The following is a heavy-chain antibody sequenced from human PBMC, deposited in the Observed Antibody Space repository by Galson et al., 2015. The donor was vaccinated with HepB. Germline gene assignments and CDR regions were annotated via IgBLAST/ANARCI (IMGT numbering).Heavy chain of an antibody. CDR1: GFTFSSYS. CDR2: ISRDNTHI. V-gene: IGHV3-21*01. D-gene: IGHD2-2*01. Sequence: SLRLSCAASGFTFSSYSMNWVRQAPGKGLEWVSSISRDNTHIHYTDSVKGRFTISRDSAQNSVYLQMNSLRADDTAVYYCTRGYSTATGSDGYYYYGMDVWGQGTTVSVSS. J-gene: IGHJ6*02. CDR3: TRGYSTATGSDGYYYYGMDV.